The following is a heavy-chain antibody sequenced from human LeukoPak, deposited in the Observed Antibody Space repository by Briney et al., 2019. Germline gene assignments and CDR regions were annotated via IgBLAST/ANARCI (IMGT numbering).Heavy chain of an antibody. J-gene: IGHJ6*02. CDR2: IIPILGTS. V-gene: IGHV1-69*06. CDR1: EGTFSNSA. CDR3: ATCKGGPGVSGFYYYQCMNV. D-gene: IGHD5-12*01. Sequence: GASVKVSCKASEGTFSNSAISWVRQAPGQGLEWMGGIIPILGTSTYAQRFQGRVTITADKSTSTAYMQLSSLRSDDTAMYYCATCKGGPGVSGFYYYQCMNVWGQGTTVTVSS.